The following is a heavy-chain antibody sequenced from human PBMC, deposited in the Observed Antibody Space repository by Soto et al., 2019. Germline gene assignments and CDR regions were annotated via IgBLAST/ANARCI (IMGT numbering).Heavy chain of an antibody. CDR1: GFTFSSYW. CDR3: ARDNGVFIAAAGTSYYYYYMDV. Sequence: HPGGSLRLSCAASGFTFSSYWMHWVRQAPGKGLVWVSRINSDGSSTNYADSVKGRFTISRDNAKNTLYLQMNSLRAEDTAVYYCARDNGVFIAAAGTSYYYYYMDVWGKGTTVTVSS. CDR2: INSDGSST. D-gene: IGHD6-13*01. V-gene: IGHV3-74*01. J-gene: IGHJ6*03.